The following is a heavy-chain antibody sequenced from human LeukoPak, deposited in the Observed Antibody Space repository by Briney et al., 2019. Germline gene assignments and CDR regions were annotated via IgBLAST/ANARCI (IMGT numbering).Heavy chain of an antibody. J-gene: IGHJ5*02. CDR1: GFNFDTYA. CDR2: IWHDGSHK. CDR3: AREIFGSGSYPDL. V-gene: IGHV3-33*01. D-gene: IGHD3-10*01. Sequence: GRSLRLSCAASGFNFDTYAMHWVRQAPGQGLEWVALIWHDGSHKFYSNSERGQFTISRDNSKNTVYLQMNNLRPDDTAVYYCAREIFGSGSYPDLWGQGTLVTVSS.